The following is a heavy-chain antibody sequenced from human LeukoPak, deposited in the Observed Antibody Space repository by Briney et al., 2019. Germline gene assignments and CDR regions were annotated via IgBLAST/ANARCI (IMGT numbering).Heavy chain of an antibody. D-gene: IGHD6-19*01. CDR2: ISWNSGSI. V-gene: IGHV3-9*01. Sequence: GGSLRLSCAASGFTFDDYAMHWVRQAPGEGLEWVSGISWNSGSIGYADSVKGRFTISRDNAKNSLYLQMNSLRAEDTALYYCAKDIGSGWYRAFDIWGQGTMVTVSS. CDR3: AKDIGSGWYRAFDI. CDR1: GFTFDDYA. J-gene: IGHJ3*02.